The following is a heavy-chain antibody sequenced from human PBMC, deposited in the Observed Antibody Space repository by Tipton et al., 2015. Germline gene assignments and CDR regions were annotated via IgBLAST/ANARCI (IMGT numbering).Heavy chain of an antibody. CDR2: IHYGGST. Sequence: TLSLTCTVSGDSIRSDGYYWSWIRQHPGQNLEWIGYIHYGGSTYYNPSLRGRATISVDTFENQFYLKLTSLTAAGTAVYYCARDAYNSNFFDYWGQGTLVTVSS. CDR3: ARDAYNSNFFDY. CDR1: GDSIRSDGYY. D-gene: IGHD5-24*01. J-gene: IGHJ4*02. V-gene: IGHV4-31*03.